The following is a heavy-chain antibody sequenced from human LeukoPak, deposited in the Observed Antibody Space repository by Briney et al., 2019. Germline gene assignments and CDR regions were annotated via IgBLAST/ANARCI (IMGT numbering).Heavy chain of an antibody. CDR3: AKDHLREYNWFDP. Sequence: SETLSLTCTVSRDSMKSYYWSWLRQPAGKGLEWIGYIYHNGNTYYNPSLKSRVTISMDKSKNQFSLQLNSVTAADTALYYCAKDHLREYNWFDPWGQGTLVTVSS. V-gene: IGHV4-59*06. CDR2: IYHNGNT. CDR1: RDSMKSYY. D-gene: IGHD2/OR15-2a*01. J-gene: IGHJ5*02.